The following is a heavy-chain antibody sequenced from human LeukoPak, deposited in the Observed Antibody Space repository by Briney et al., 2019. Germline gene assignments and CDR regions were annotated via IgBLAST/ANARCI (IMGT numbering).Heavy chain of an antibody. CDR3: AKAPFGGSSDYFDY. D-gene: IGHD1-26*01. V-gene: IGHV3-48*01. CDR1: GFTFSSYS. Sequence: GGSLRLSCAASGFTFSSYSMNWVRQAPGRGLEWVSYISSSSSTIYYSDSVKGRFTISRDNSKNTLYLQMNSLRAEDTAVYYCAKAPFGGSSDYFDYWGQGTLVTVFS. CDR2: ISSSSSTI. J-gene: IGHJ4*02.